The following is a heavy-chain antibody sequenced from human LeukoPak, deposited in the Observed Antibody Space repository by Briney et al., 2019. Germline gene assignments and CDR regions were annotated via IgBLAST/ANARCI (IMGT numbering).Heavy chain of an antibody. CDR1: GFTVSSNY. V-gene: IGHV3-53*01. CDR3: AKINVLRYFDWLDY. CDR2: IYSGGST. J-gene: IGHJ4*02. Sequence: GGSLRLSCAASGFTVSSNYMSWVRQAPGKGLEWVSVIYSGGSTYYADSVKGRFTISRDNSKNTLYLQMNSLRAEDTAVYYCAKINVLRYFDWLDYWGQGTLVTVSS. D-gene: IGHD3-9*01.